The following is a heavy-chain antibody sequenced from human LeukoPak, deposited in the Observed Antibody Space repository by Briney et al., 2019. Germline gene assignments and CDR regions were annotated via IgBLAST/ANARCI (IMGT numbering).Heavy chain of an antibody. Sequence: PGRSLRLSCVASGFTFSSYAMHWVRQAPGKGLEWVAVISYDGSYKYYADSVKGRFTISRDNSENTLYLQMNSLRVEGTAVYYCARAPSVGATTLDYWGQGTLVTVSS. CDR3: ARAPSVGATTLDY. CDR2: ISYDGSYK. V-gene: IGHV3-30*04. CDR1: GFTFSSYA. J-gene: IGHJ4*02. D-gene: IGHD1-26*01.